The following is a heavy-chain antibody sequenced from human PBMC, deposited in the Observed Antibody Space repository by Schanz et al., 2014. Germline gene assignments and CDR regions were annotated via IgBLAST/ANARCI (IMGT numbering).Heavy chain of an antibody. D-gene: IGHD1-26*01. Sequence: QVQLQESGPGLVRPSETLSLTCTVSGGSINSDAFYWTWIRQHPGKGLEWIGFIYYRGNTYYNPSLKSRVSISLDPSKTQFFLNLNSLTAADTAVYYCARVPEPGWFDPWGQGTLVTVSS. CDR2: IYYRGNT. CDR3: ARVPEPGWFDP. CDR1: GGSINSDAFY. V-gene: IGHV4-31*03. J-gene: IGHJ5*02.